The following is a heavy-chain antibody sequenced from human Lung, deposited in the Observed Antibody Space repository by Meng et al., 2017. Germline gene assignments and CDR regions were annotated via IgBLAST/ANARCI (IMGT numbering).Heavy chain of an antibody. CDR2: IFHSGST. D-gene: IGHD1-26*01. Sequence: QVLLQACGPVRVKPSGILSLTCAVSGGSITSSTWWSWVRQTPGKGLEWLGEIFHSGSTNYTPPLESRVTISVDKSKNQFSLKVYSVTAADTATYYCARFDISSSGRGDYWGQGILVTVSS. V-gene: IGHV4-4*02. CDR1: GGSITSSTW. CDR3: ARFDISSSGRGDY. J-gene: IGHJ4*02.